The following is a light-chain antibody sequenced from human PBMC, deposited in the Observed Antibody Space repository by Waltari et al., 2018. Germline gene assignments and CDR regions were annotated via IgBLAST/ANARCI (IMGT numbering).Light chain of an antibody. V-gene: IGLV1-40*01. J-gene: IGLJ3*02. CDR3: QSYDTSLSVV. CDR2: GSG. Sequence: QSVLTQPPSVSGAPGQRVTISCTGSGSNIGAGYDVHWYHHLPRGAPKLLIYGSGVLPLGVPDRFFGSTSGNSASLAIIGLRAEDEGDYYCQSYDTSLSVVFGGGTKLTVL. CDR1: GSNIGAGYD.